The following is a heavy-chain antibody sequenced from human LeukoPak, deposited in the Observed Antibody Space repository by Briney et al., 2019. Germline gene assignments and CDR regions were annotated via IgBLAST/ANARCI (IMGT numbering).Heavy chain of an antibody. D-gene: IGHD3-22*01. V-gene: IGHV3-30*02. Sequence: GGSLRLSCAASGFTFSSYGMHWVRQAPGKGLEGVAFIRVDGSNRYSADSVKGRFTISRDNSKNTLFMQMNSLRPDDTAVFYCAKDTAAYDSSAYYNPYIDYWGQGTLVTVSS. CDR2: IRVDGSNR. CDR3: AKDTAAYDSSAYYNPYIDY. CDR1: GFTFSSYG. J-gene: IGHJ4*02.